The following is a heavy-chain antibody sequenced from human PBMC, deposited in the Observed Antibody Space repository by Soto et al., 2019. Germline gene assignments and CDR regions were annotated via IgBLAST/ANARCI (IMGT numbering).Heavy chain of an antibody. CDR3: AKSGPTNVFDF. CDR2: ITGGSGFT. CDR1: GFTFSTFA. Sequence: EVQLLESGGGFVQPGGSLRLSCAASGFTFSTFAMNWVRQAPGKCLEWVSGITGGSGFTFYADSVKGRFTISRDDSENTLFLQMSSLRAEDTAKYYCAKSGPTNVFDFWGQGTLGTVS. V-gene: IGHV3-23*01. J-gene: IGHJ4*02. D-gene: IGHD1-26*01.